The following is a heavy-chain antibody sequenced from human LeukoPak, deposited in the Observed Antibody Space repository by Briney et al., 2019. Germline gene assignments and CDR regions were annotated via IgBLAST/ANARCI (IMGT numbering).Heavy chain of an antibody. CDR2: INPNSGGT. Sequence: ASVKVSCKASGYTFTGYYMHWVRQAPGQGLEWMGWINPNSGGTNYAQKLQGRVTMTTDTSTSTAYMELRSLRSDDTAVYYCARVEGGYYGSGSSDFDYWGQGTLVTVSS. CDR3: ARVEGGYYGSGSSDFDY. J-gene: IGHJ4*02. V-gene: IGHV1-2*02. CDR1: GYTFTGYY. D-gene: IGHD3-10*01.